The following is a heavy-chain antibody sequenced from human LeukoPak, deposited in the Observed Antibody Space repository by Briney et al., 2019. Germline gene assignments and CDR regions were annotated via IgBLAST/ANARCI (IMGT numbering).Heavy chain of an antibody. CDR3: ARVGDSGAVAHGMDV. V-gene: IGHV3-30-3*01. CDR2: ISYDGSNK. Sequence: GRSLRLSCAASGFTFSSYAMHWVRQAPGKGLEWVAVISYDGSNKYCADSVKGRFTISRDNSKNTLYLQMNSLRAEDTAVYYCARVGDSGAVAHGMDVWGQGTRSPSP. CDR1: GFTFSSYA. J-gene: IGHJ6*02. D-gene: IGHD6-19*01.